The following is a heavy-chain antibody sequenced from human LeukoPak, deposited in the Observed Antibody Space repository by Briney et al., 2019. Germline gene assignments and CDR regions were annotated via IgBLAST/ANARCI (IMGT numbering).Heavy chain of an antibody. CDR1: GFTFSSYW. CDR2: IKQDGNGK. V-gene: IGHV3-7*01. CDR3: ARDGRDRRGFDY. Sequence: GGSLRLSCAASGFTFSSYWMSWVRQAPGKGLEWVANIKQDGNGKYYVDSVKGRFTISRDNAKNSLYLQMNSLRAEDTAVHYCARDGRDRRGFDYWGQGTLVTVSS. J-gene: IGHJ4*02. D-gene: IGHD2-15*01.